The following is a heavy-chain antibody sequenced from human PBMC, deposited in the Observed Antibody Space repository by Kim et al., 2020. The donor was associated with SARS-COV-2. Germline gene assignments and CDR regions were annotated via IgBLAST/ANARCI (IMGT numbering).Heavy chain of an antibody. V-gene: IGHV5-51*01. CDR3: ARQHGGSLYGMDV. J-gene: IGHJ6*02. D-gene: IGHD2-15*01. Sequence: YSPSFQGQITISADKSISTAYLQGSSLKASDTAMYYCARQHGGSLYGMDVWGQGTTVTVSS.